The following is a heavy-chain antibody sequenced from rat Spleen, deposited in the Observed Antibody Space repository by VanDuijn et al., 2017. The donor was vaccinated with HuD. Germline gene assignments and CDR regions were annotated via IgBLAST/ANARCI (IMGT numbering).Heavy chain of an antibody. CDR3: ARLNYDGSYFDY. CDR2: ISTGGGNT. J-gene: IGHJ2*01. D-gene: IGHD1-12*02. CDR1: GFTFNNYW. V-gene: IGHV5-31*01. Sequence: EVQLVESGGGLVQPGRSLKLSCVASGFTFNNYWMSWIRQAPGKGLEWVASISTGGGNTYYRDSVKGRFTISRDNAKNTQYLQMDSLRSEDTATYYCARLNYDGSYFDYWGQGVMVTVSS.